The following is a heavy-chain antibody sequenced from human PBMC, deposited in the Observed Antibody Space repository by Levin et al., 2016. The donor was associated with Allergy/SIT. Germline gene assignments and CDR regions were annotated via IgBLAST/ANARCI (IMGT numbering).Heavy chain of an antibody. J-gene: IGHJ2*01. CDR2: ISSSSSYI. Sequence: GGSLRLSCAASGFTFSDYYMSWIRQAPGKGLEWVSSISSSSSYIYYADSVKGRFTISRDNAKNSLYLQMNSLRAEDTAVYYCASHVTMIVHLWGRGTLVTVSS. V-gene: IGHV3-11*06. CDR3: ASHVTMIVHL. CDR1: GFTFSDYY. D-gene: IGHD3-22*01.